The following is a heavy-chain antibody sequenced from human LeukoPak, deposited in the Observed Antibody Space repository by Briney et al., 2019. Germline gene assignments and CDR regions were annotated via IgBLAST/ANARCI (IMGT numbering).Heavy chain of an antibody. CDR1: GGSLSSYY. J-gene: IGHJ5*02. Sequence: SETLSLTCTVSGGSLSSYYWSWIRQPAGEGLEWIGRIYTSGSTNYNPSLKSRVTISVDKSKNQFSLKLSSVTAADTAVYYCARDGIRQQLVHTPWGQGTLVTVSS. V-gene: IGHV4-4*07. D-gene: IGHD6-6*01. CDR3: ARDGIRQQLVHTP. CDR2: IYTSGST.